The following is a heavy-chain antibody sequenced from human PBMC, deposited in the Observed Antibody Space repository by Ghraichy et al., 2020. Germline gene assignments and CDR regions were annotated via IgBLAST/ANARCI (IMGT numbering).Heavy chain of an antibody. Sequence: GGSLRLSCAASGFTFSSYAMHWVRQAPGKGLEWVAVISYDGSNKYYADSVKGRFTISRDNSKNTLYLQMNSLRAEDTAVYYCARGDYGDYTALVYWGQGTLVTVSS. CDR1: GFTFSSYA. J-gene: IGHJ4*02. D-gene: IGHD4-17*01. CDR2: ISYDGSNK. V-gene: IGHV3-30-3*01. CDR3: ARGDYGDYTALVY.